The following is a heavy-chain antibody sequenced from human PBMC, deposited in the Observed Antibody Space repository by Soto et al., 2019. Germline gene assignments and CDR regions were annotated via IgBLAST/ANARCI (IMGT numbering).Heavy chain of an antibody. CDR2: ISSNSAYI. Sequence: GESLSLSCAASGFTFRIFTMNWVRHAPGKGLEWVSTISSNSAYIYYTDALRGRFTISSDNAKNSLQLQMNSLRAEDTALYYCTRDASRASSARGAFEPWGPGTLVTVSS. D-gene: IGHD6-13*01. J-gene: IGHJ5*02. V-gene: IGHV3-21*01. CDR1: GFTFRIFT. CDR3: TRDASRASSARGAFEP.